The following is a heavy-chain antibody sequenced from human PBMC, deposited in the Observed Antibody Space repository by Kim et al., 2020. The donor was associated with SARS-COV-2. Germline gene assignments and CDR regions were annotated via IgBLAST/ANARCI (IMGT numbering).Heavy chain of an antibody. CDR3: VKDGTAPMTNGNGEGIY. Sequence: GGSLRLSCSASGFTFSSYAMHWVRQAPGKGLEYVSAISSNGGSTYYADSVKGRFTISRDNSKNTLYLQMSSLRAEDTAVYYCVKDGTAPMTNGNGEGIYWGQGTLVTVSS. CDR1: GFTFSSYA. CDR2: ISSNGGST. D-gene: IGHD3-10*01. J-gene: IGHJ4*02. V-gene: IGHV3-64D*09.